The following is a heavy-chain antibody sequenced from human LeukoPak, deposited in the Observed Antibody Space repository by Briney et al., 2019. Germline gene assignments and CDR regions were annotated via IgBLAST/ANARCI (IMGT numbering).Heavy chain of an antibody. V-gene: IGHV4-59*01. CDR3: ARESVAGTDY. Sequence: SETLSLTCAVYGGSFSAYYWSWIRQPPGKGLEWIGYIYYSGSTNYNPSLKSRVTISVDTSKNQFSLKLSSVTAADTAVYYCARESVAGTDYWGQGTLVTVSS. CDR2: IYYSGST. J-gene: IGHJ4*02. CDR1: GGSFSAYY. D-gene: IGHD6-19*01.